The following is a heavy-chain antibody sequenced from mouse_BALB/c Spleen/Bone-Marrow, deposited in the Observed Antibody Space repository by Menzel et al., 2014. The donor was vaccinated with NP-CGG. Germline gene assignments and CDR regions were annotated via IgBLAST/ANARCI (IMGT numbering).Heavy chain of an antibody. Sequence: EVNVVESGGGLVQPGGSMKLSCVASGFTSSDAWMDWVRQSPEKGLEWVAEIRSKPNNHATYYAESVKGRFTISRDDSKSSVYLQMNSLRAEDTGIYYCMDGNLFAYWGQGTLVTVSA. CDR2: IRSKPNNHAT. D-gene: IGHD2-1*01. J-gene: IGHJ3*01. CDR3: MDGNLFAY. V-gene: IGHV6-6*01. CDR1: GFTSSDAW.